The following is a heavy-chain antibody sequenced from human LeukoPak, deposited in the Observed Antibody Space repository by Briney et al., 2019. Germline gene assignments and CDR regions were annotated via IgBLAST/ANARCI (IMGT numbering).Heavy chain of an antibody. J-gene: IGHJ4*02. CDR2: IYTTGNT. CDR3: ARDDYDSSGYPYFDY. D-gene: IGHD3-22*01. V-gene: IGHV4-4*07. Sequence: ASETLSLTCTVSSGSINSYYWGWVRQPAGRGLEWIGRIYTTGNTNYNPSLKSRVTISVDTSKNQFSLKLSSVTAADTAVYYCARDDYDSSGYPYFDYWGQGTLVTVSS. CDR1: SGSINSYY.